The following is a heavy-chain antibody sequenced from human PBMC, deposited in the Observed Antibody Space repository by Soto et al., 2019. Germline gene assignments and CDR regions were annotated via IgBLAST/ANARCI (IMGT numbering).Heavy chain of an antibody. CDR1: RFPFSSYG. V-gene: IGHV3-23*01. Sequence: GSLRLSCAASRFPFSSYGMSWVRQAPGKGLEWVSAISGGGDYTFYADSVKGRFTISRDNVKNSLYLQMNTLRPEDTALYYCTKDAYYDFWSDVFPPGFDNWGQGTLVTVSS. J-gene: IGHJ4*02. D-gene: IGHD3-3*01. CDR3: TKDAYYDFWSDVFPPGFDN. CDR2: ISGGGDYT.